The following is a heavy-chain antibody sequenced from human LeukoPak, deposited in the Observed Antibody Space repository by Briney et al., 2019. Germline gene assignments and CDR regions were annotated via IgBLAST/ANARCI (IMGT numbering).Heavy chain of an antibody. CDR1: GGSISSSSYY. CDR3: ARPVPSRLGWFDP. V-gene: IGHV4-39*01. CDR2: IYYSGST. D-gene: IGHD1-1*01. J-gene: IGHJ5*02. Sequence: AETLSLTCTVSGGSISSSSYYWGWIRQPPGKGLEWIGSIYYSGSTYYNPSLKSRVSISVHTSKNQFSLKLRSVTAADTAVYYCARPVPSRLGWFDPWGQGTLVTVSS.